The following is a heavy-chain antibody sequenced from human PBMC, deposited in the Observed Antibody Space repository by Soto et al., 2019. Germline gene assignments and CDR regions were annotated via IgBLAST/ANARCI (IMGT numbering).Heavy chain of an antibody. CDR1: GYTFTGYY. CDR3: ARGMVVVPAAMPPGWFHP. Sequence: ASVKVSCKASGYTFTGYYMRWVRQAPGQGLEWMGWINPNSGGTNYAQKFQGWVTMTRDTSISTAYMELSRLRSDDTAVYYCARGMVVVPAAMPPGWFHPWGQGTLVTVSS. D-gene: IGHD2-2*01. J-gene: IGHJ5*02. V-gene: IGHV1-2*04. CDR2: INPNSGGT.